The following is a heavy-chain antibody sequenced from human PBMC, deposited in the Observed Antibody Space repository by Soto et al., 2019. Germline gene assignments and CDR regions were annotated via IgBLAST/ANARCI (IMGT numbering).Heavy chain of an antibody. CDR3: AKEKGYASRGYSRRAFDT. Sequence: GGSLRLSCAASGFTFISYAMSWVRQAPGKGLEWVSAISGGGGSTYYADSVKGRFTISRDNSKNTLYLQMNSLRAEDTAVYYCAKEKGYASRGYSRRAFDTCGQGTLVTVSS. V-gene: IGHV3-23*01. J-gene: IGHJ5*02. D-gene: IGHD3-22*01. CDR2: ISGGGGST. CDR1: GFTFISYA.